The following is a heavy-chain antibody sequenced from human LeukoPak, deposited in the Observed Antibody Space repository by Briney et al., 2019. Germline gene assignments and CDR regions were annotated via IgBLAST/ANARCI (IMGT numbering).Heavy chain of an antibody. V-gene: IGHV4-59*01. Sequence: SETLSLTCTVSGGSISSYYWSWIRQPPGKGLEWIGYIYYSGSTYYNPSLKSRVTISLDTSTNHFALKVSSVTAADTAVYYCARGRDGYSSWGQGTPVTVSS. J-gene: IGHJ5*02. CDR3: ARGRDGYSS. CDR2: IYYSGST. CDR1: GGSISSYY. D-gene: IGHD5-24*01.